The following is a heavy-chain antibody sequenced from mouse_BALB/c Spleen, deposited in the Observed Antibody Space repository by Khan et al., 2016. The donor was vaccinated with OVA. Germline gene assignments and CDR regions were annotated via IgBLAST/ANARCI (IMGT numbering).Heavy chain of an antibody. Sequence: QVQLKESGPGLVAPSQTLSITCTVSGFSLTSYGVHWVRQPPGKGLEWLGVIWAGGSTNHNSAFMSRLSISKDNSKSQVFLIMNSLQTDDTAMYYCARAFYYGSWFAYWGQGTLVTVSS. J-gene: IGHJ3*01. D-gene: IGHD1-1*01. CDR3: ARAFYYGSWFAY. CDR1: GFSLTSYG. V-gene: IGHV2-9*02. CDR2: IWAGGST.